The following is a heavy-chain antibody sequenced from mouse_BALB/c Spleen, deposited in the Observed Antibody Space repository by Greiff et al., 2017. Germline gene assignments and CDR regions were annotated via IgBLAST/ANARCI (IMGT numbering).Heavy chain of an antibody. CDR1: GFTFTDYY. CDR3: ARLTYFDY. J-gene: IGHJ2*01. CDR2: IRNKANGYTT. Sequence: EVKVVESGGGLVQPGGSLRLSCATSGFTFTDYYMSWVRQPPGKALEWLGFIRNKANGYTTEYSASVKGRFTISRDNSQSILYLQMNTLRAEDSATYYCARLTYFDYWGQGTTLTVSS. V-gene: IGHV7-3*02. D-gene: IGHD4-1*01.